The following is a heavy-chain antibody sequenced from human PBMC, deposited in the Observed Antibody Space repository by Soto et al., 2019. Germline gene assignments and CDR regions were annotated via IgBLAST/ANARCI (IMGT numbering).Heavy chain of an antibody. Sequence: SETLSLTCAVSDFSINSGHYWGWIRQPPGKGLEWIGSIYHSGTTYNNPSLKSRVTMSVDTSKNQFSLKLSSVTAADTAVYYCARWRNDCSSTSCYHFDYWGQGTLVTVSS. CDR1: DFSINSGHY. J-gene: IGHJ4*02. V-gene: IGHV4-38-2*01. D-gene: IGHD2-2*01. CDR3: ARWRNDCSSTSCYHFDY. CDR2: IYHSGTT.